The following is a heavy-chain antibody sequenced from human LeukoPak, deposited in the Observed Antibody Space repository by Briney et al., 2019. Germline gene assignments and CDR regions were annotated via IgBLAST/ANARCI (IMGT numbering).Heavy chain of an antibody. V-gene: IGHV3-48*01. CDR2: ISSSGSTI. J-gene: IGHJ4*02. CDR1: GFTFSSYS. Sequence: PGGSLRLSCAASGFTFSSYSMNWVRQAPGKGLEWVSYISSSGSTIYYADSVKGRFTISRDNAKNSLYLQMNSLRAEDTAVYYCARELHSSGWHWGQGTLVTVSS. D-gene: IGHD6-19*01. CDR3: ARELHSSGWH.